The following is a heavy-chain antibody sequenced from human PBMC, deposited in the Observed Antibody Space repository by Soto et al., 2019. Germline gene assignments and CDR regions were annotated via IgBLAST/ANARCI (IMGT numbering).Heavy chain of an antibody. J-gene: IGHJ4*02. D-gene: IGHD6-6*01. CDR3: ARGVH. CDR1: GFTFSSDW. CDR2: IKHDGSEK. V-gene: IGHV3-7*01. Sequence: EVQLVESGGGLVQPGGSLRLSCAASGFTFSSDWMSWVRQAPGRGLEWVANIKHDGSEKYYVDSVMDRFTISRDNAKNSLSLQMNSLRAEDTAVYYCARGVHWGQGILVTGSS.